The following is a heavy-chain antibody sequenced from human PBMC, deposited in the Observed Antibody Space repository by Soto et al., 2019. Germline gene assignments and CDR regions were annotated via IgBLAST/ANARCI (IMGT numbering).Heavy chain of an antibody. CDR3: ARDCSSGQYGMDV. Sequence: GGSLRLSCAASGFTVSSNYMSWVRQAPGKGLEWVSVIYSGGSTYYADSVKGRFTISRDSSKNTLYLQMNSLRAEDTAVYYCARDCSSGQYGMDVWGQGTTVTVSS. V-gene: IGHV3-53*01. J-gene: IGHJ6*02. D-gene: IGHD6-19*01. CDR1: GFTVSSNY. CDR2: IYSGGST.